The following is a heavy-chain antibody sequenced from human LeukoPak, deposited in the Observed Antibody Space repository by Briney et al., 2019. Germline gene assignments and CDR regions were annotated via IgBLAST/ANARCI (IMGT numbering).Heavy chain of an antibody. CDR2: ISYDGDNK. D-gene: IGHD3-9*01. CDR1: GLTFSRYV. CDR3: ARASDILTGYYHPFYPDY. V-gene: IGHV3-30*04. J-gene: IGHJ4*02. Sequence: PGGSLRLSCAASGLTFSRYVMIWVRQAPGKGLQWVSTISYDGDNKYYVDSVKGRFTISRDNSKNTLYLQMNSLRAEDTAVYYCARASDILTGYYHPFYPDYWGQGTLVTVSS.